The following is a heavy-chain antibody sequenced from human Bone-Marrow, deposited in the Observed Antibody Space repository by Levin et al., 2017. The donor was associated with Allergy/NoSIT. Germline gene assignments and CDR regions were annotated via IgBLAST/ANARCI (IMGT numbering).Heavy chain of an antibody. CDR1: GGSLSSYF. CDR2: TYYSGST. D-gene: IGHD6-19*01. CDR3: ARTTSGWFHSYYFDS. V-gene: IGHV4-59*01. J-gene: IGHJ4*02. Sequence: PGGSLRLSCSVSGGSLSSYFWSWIRQPPGKGLEWIGYTYYSGSTNYNPSLKSRVTISVDPSKNQVSLKLNTVTAADTAVYYCARTTSGWFHSYYFDSWGQGTLVTVPS.